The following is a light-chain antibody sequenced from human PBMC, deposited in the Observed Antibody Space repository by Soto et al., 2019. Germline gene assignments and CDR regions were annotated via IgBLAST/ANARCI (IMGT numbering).Light chain of an antibody. V-gene: IGLV2-14*01. CDR3: SSYGSTSTRYV. Sequence: QSALTQPASVSGSPGQSITISCTGTSSDVGGYNYVSWYQQHPGKAPKLMIYEVSNRPSGVSNRFSGSKSGNTASLTLSGLQAEDEADYFCSSYGSTSTRYVFGTGTKVTVL. J-gene: IGLJ1*01. CDR2: EVS. CDR1: SSDVGGYNY.